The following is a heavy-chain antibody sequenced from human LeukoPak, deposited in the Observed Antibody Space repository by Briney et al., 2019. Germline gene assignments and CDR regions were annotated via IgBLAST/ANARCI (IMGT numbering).Heavy chain of an antibody. D-gene: IGHD3-10*01. J-gene: IGHJ4*02. CDR2: ISYDGSNK. Sequence: GGSLRLSCAASGFTFSRNGMHWVRQAPGKGLEWVAVISYDGSNKYYGDSVKGRFTISRDNSKNTLYQQMNSLRAEDTAVYYCAKETTYYDSGPRYYFDYWGQGTLVTVSS. V-gene: IGHV3-30*18. CDR3: AKETTYYDSGPRYYFDY. CDR1: GFTFSRNG.